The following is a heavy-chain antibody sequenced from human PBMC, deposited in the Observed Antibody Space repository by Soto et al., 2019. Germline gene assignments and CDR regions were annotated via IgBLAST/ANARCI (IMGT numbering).Heavy chain of an antibody. Sequence: EVQLLESGGGLVQPGGSLRLSCAASGFTFSSYAMSWVRQAPGKGLEWVSAISGSGGSTLYADSVKGRITISRDNSKNTIYLQMNSLRAEDTAVYYCAKGRAPSGWYPPYYYGMDVWGLGTTVTVSS. CDR2: ISGSGGST. J-gene: IGHJ6*02. V-gene: IGHV3-23*01. CDR1: GFTFSSYA. CDR3: AKGRAPSGWYPPYYYGMDV. D-gene: IGHD6-19*01.